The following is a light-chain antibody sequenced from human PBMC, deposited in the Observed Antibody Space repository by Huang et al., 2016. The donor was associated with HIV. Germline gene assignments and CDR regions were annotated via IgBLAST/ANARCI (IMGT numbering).Light chain of an antibody. CDR1: QSVTSN. J-gene: IGKJ1*01. CDR2: SAS. Sequence: EVVMTQSPAILSVSPGERATLSCRASQSVTSNLAWYQQKPGQAPRPLTYSASTRATGIPARFSGSGCGTEFTLTISSRQSEDFAVYYCQHYNNWPWWTFGQGTKVEIK. V-gene: IGKV3-15*01. CDR3: QHYNNWPWWT.